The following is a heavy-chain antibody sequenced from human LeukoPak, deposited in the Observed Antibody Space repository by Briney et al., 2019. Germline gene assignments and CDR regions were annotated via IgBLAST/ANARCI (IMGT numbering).Heavy chain of an antibody. J-gene: IGHJ4*02. CDR3: AKVYYCDSSGYADY. CDR2: ISGSGGST. CDR1: GFTFSSYA. Sequence: PGGSLRLSCAASGFTFSSYAMSWVRQAPGKGLEWVSAISGSGGSTYYADSVKGRFTISRDNSKNTLYLQMNSLRAEDTAVYYCAKVYYCDSSGYADYWGQGTLVTVSS. V-gene: IGHV3-23*01. D-gene: IGHD3-22*01.